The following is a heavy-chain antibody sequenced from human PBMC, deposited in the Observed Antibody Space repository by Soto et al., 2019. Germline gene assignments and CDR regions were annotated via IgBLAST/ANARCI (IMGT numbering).Heavy chain of an antibody. Sequence: PTETLSLTCTVSGGSVSSGSYSWSWIRQPPGKGLEWIGYIYYSGSTNYNPSLKSRVTISVDTSKNQFSLKLSSVTAADTAVYYCARDGIYGSGSYSYYYYGMDVWGQGTTVT. CDR3: ARDGIYGSGSYSYYYYGMDV. CDR2: IYYSGST. CDR1: GGSVSSGSYS. V-gene: IGHV4-61*01. J-gene: IGHJ6*02. D-gene: IGHD3-10*01.